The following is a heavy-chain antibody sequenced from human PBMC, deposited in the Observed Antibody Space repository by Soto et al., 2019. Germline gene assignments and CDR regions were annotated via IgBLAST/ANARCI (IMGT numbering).Heavy chain of an antibody. CDR2: INSNGGST. V-gene: IGHV3-23*01. CDR3: ARAVAGLRYNWFDP. Sequence: GGSLRLSCVASGFTFSRYIMTWVRQAPGKGLQWVSTINSNGGSTYYADSVKGRFTVSRDNSRNSLYLQMNSLRADDTAVYYCARAVAGLRYNWFDPWGQGTLVTVSS. CDR1: GFTFSRYI. J-gene: IGHJ5*02. D-gene: IGHD6-19*01.